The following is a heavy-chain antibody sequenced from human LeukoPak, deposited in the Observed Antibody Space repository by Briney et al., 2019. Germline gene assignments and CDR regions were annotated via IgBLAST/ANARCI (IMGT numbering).Heavy chain of an antibody. CDR3: ARDGGILTGVDY. D-gene: IGHD3-9*01. V-gene: IGHV4-59*01. J-gene: IGHJ4*02. Sequence: SETLSLTCTVSGGSISSYYWSWIRQPPGKGLEWIGYIYYSGSTNYNPSPKSRVTISVDTSKNQFSLKLSSVTAADTAVYYCARDGGILTGVDYWGQGTLVTVSS. CDR1: GGSISSYY. CDR2: IYYSGST.